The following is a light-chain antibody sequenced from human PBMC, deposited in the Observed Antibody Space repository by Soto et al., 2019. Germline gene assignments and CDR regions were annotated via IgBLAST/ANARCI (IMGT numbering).Light chain of an antibody. CDR2: AAS. J-gene: IGKJ1*01. V-gene: IGKV1D-12*01. CDR3: HQANSLPRT. Sequence: DLQMTQSPSSVSASVGDRVTITCRASQAISTWLAWYQQKPGKAPNLLIYAASNLQTGVPSRFSGSGSGTDFTLTISSLQPEDFATYYCHQANSLPRTFGQGTKVEIK. CDR1: QAISTW.